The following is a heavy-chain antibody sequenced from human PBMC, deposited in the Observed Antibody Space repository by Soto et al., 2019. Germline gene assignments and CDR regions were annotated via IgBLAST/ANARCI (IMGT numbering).Heavy chain of an antibody. CDR1: GFTFSSYG. D-gene: IGHD3-10*01. CDR2: ISSSSSTI. V-gene: IGHV3-48*01. CDR3: SIRGDY. Sequence: GGSLRLSCAASGFTFSSYGMNWVRQAPGKGLEWVSYISSSSSTIYYADSVKGRFTVSRDDSKNTAYLQMNSLKTEDTAVYYCSIRGDYWGQGTLVTVSS. J-gene: IGHJ4*02.